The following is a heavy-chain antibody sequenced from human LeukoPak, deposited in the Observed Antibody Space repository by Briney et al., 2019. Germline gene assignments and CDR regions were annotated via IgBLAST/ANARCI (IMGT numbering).Heavy chain of an antibody. V-gene: IGHV4-39*01. CDR2: IYYSGST. Sequence: KPSETLSLTCTVSGGSISSSSYYWGWIRQPPGKGLEWIGSIYYSGSTYYNPSLKSRVTISVDTSKNQFSLKLSSLTAADTAVYYCARGRDPRYRRAWDMDVWGQGTTVTVSS. D-gene: IGHD5-12*01. CDR3: ARGRDPRYRRAWDMDV. J-gene: IGHJ6*02. CDR1: GGSISSSSYY.